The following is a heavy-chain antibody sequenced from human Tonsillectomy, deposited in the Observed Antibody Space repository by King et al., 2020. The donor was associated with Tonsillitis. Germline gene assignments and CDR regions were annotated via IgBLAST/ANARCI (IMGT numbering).Heavy chain of an antibody. D-gene: IGHD2-2*01. CDR3: ATGVVVPAAAEKYYYYTMDV. V-gene: IGHV1-24*01. CDR2: FDPEDGEI. J-gene: IGHJ6*02. CDR1: GYTLTELS. Sequence: VQLVESGAEVKKPGASVKVSCKVSGYTLTELSMHWVRQAPGKGLEWMGGFDPEDGEIIYAQKFQGRVTMTEDTSTDTAYMELSSLRSEDTAVYFCATGVVVPAAAEKYYYYTMDVWGQGTTVTVSS.